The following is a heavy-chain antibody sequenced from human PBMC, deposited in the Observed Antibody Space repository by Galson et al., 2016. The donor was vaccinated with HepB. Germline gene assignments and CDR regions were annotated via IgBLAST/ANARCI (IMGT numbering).Heavy chain of an antibody. Sequence: SLRLSCAASGFTFSNYAMNWVRQAPGKGLEWVSAVRNSGADTYYAGSVKGRFTISRDNSKNMLYLQMNNLRAEDTATYYCAKDRGARGYCSSGAGPNWFDPWGQGTLVIVSS. CDR3: AKDRGARGYCSSGAGPNWFDP. D-gene: IGHD2-2*01. CDR2: VRNSGADT. J-gene: IGHJ5*02. V-gene: IGHV3-23*01. CDR1: GFTFSNYA.